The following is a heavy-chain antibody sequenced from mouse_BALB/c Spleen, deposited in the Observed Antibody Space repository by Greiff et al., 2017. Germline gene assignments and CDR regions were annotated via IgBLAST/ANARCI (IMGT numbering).Heavy chain of an antibody. CDR1: GFTFSSYT. Sequence: EVQRVESGGGLVQPGGSLKLSCAASGFTFSSYTMSWVRQTPEKRLEWVAYISNGGGSTYYPDTVKGRFTISRDNAKNTLYLQMSSLKSEDTAMYYCARHSGYGLFAYWGQGTLVTVSA. J-gene: IGHJ3*01. D-gene: IGHD2-2*01. CDR2: ISNGGGST. V-gene: IGHV5-12-2*01. CDR3: ARHSGYGLFAY.